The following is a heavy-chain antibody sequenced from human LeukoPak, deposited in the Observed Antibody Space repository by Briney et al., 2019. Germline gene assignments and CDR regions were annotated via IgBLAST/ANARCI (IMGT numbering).Heavy chain of an antibody. V-gene: IGHV4-39*01. J-gene: IGHJ4*02. Sequence: SETLSLTCTVSGDSISSSNYYWGWIRQPPGKGLEWIGNIYYSGSTYYNPSLKSRVTISVDTSKNQFSLKLSSVTAADTAVYYCARRVWDVGFDYWGQGTLVTVSS. CDR1: GDSISSSNYY. CDR2: IYYSGST. D-gene: IGHD3-16*01. CDR3: ARRVWDVGFDY.